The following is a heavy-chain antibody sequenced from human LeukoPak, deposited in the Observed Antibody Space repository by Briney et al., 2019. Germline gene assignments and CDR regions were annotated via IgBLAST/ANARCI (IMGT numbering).Heavy chain of an antibody. J-gene: IGHJ4*02. D-gene: IGHD3-10*01. Sequence: PSETLSLTCTVSGGSISSGGYYWSWIRQPPGKGLEWIGYICHSGSTYYNPSLKSRVTISVDRSKNQFSLKLSSVTAADTAVYHCARGRTDYYGSGSYSSYFDYWGQGTLVTVSS. CDR3: ARGRTDYYGSGSYSSYFDY. CDR2: ICHSGST. CDR1: GGSISSGGYY. V-gene: IGHV4-30-2*01.